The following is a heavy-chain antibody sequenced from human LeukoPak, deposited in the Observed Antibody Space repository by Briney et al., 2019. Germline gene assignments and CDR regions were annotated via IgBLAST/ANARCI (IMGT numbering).Heavy chain of an antibody. V-gene: IGHV4-39*01. CDR1: GGSFSGYY. CDR2: IYYSGST. J-gene: IGHJ5*02. D-gene: IGHD3-3*01. Sequence: PSETLSLTCAVYGGSFSGYYWGWIRQPPGKGLEWIGSIYYSGSTYYNPSLKSRVTISVGTSKNQFSLKLSSVTAADTAVYYCARHDAAGYDFWSGYQSHNWLDPWGQGTLVTVSS. CDR3: ARHDAAGYDFWSGYQSHNWLDP.